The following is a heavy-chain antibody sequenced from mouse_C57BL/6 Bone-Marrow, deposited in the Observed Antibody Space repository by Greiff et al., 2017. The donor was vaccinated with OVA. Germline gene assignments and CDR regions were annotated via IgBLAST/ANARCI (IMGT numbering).Heavy chain of an antibody. CDR3: ARDYSNY. Sequence: EVQLQESGGGLVKPGGSLKLSCAASGFTFSDYGMHCVRQAPEKGLEWVAYISSGSSTIYYADTVKGRFTISRDNAKNTLFLRMTSRRSEDTAMYYCARDYSNYWGQGTLVTVSA. V-gene: IGHV5-17*01. D-gene: IGHD2-5*01. CDR2: ISSGSSTI. J-gene: IGHJ3*01. CDR1: GFTFSDYG.